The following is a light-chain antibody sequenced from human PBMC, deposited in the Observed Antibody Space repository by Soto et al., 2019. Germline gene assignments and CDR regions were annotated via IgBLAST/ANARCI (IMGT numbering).Light chain of an antibody. V-gene: IGKV3-20*01. J-gene: IGKJ1*01. CDR1: QSVSSSY. Sequence: IVLAQSPGTLSLSPVERATLSCMSSQSVSSSYLAWYQQKPGQAPRLLIYGASSRATGIPDRFSGSGSGTDFTLTISRLETEDFAVYYCQQYGSSPVTFGQGTKV. CDR3: QQYGSSPVT. CDR2: GAS.